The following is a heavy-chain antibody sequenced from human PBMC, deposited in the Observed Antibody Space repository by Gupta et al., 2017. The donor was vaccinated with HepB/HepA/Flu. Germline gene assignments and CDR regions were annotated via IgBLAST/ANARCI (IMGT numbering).Heavy chain of an antibody. V-gene: IGHV3-23*01. D-gene: IGHD3-9*01. J-gene: IGHJ5*02. CDR2: ISGSGGST. Sequence: EVQLLESGGGLVQPGGSLRLSCAASGFTFSSYAMSWVRQAPGKGLEWVSAISGSGGSTYYADSVKGRFTISRDNSKNTLYLQMNSLRAEDTAVYYCAKWEYDILTGYPTPDNWFDPWGQGTLVTVSS. CDR1: GFTFSSYA. CDR3: AKWEYDILTGYPTPDNWFDP.